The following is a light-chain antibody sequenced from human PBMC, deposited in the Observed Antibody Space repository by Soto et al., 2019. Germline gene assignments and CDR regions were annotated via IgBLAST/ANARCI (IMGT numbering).Light chain of an antibody. CDR2: RAS. Sequence: EVLMTQSPDTLYVSPGERVTLSCRASQSVSDKLAWYQQKPGQGPRLLVYRASTRTLGIPDRFSGSESGTEFNLTISSLQSEDFAIYYCKQYNTWPITFGQGTRLEIK. J-gene: IGKJ5*01. V-gene: IGKV3-15*01. CDR3: KQYNTWPIT. CDR1: QSVSDK.